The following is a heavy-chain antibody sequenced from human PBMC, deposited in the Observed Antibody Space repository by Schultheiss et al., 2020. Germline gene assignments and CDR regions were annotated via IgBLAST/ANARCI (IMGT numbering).Heavy chain of an antibody. Sequence: TLSLTCTVSGGSISSYYWGWIRQPPGKGLEWIGSIYYSGSTYYNPSLKSRVTISVDTSKNQFSLKLSSVTAADTAVYYCARHVGSGCDYWGQGTLVTVSS. D-gene: IGHD6-19*01. CDR1: GGSISSYY. V-gene: IGHV4-39*01. CDR2: IYYSGST. CDR3: ARHVGSGCDY. J-gene: IGHJ4*02.